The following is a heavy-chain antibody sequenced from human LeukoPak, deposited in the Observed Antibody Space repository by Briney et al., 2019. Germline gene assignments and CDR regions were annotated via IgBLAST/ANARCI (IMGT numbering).Heavy chain of an antibody. CDR2: ISAYNGHT. CDR3: ARGGRWELPRPYAFDI. D-gene: IGHD1-26*01. Sequence: ASVNVSCKASGYTFTSYGISWVRQAPGQGLEWMGWISAYNGHTSYAQKLQGRVTMTTDTSTSTAYMELRSLRSDDTAVYYCARGGRWELPRPYAFDIWGQGTMVTVPS. CDR1: GYTFTSYG. V-gene: IGHV1-18*01. J-gene: IGHJ3*02.